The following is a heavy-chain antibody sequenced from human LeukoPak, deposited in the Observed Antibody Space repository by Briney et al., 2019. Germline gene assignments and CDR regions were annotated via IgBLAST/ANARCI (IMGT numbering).Heavy chain of an antibody. J-gene: IGHJ4*02. D-gene: IGHD3-22*01. CDR2: ISGSGGGT. CDR3: AKDPPYYYDSSGLRVY. CDR1: GFTFSSYA. V-gene: IGHV3-23*01. Sequence: GGSLRLSCAASGFTFSSYAMSWVRQAPGKGLEWVSAISGSGGGTYYADSVKGRFTISRDNSKNTLYLQMNSLRAEDTAVYYCAKDPPYYYDSSGLRVYWGQGTLVTVSS.